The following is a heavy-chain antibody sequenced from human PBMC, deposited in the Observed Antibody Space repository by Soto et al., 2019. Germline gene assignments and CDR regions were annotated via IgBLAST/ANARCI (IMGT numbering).Heavy chain of an antibody. CDR3: ARTTAAAEIDY. CDR1: GFTFSSYW. Sequence: GGSLRLSCAASGFTFSSYWMHWVRQAPGKGLVWVSRINSDGSSTSYADSVKGRFTISRDNAKNTLYLQMNSLRVEDTAVYYCARTTAAAEIDYWGQGTLVTVSS. J-gene: IGHJ4*02. D-gene: IGHD6-13*01. V-gene: IGHV3-74*01. CDR2: INSDGSST.